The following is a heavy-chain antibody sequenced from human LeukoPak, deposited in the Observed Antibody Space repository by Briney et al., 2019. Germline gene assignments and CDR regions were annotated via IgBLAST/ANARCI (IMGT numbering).Heavy chain of an antibody. Sequence: PSETLSLTCAVYGGSFSGYYWSWIRQPPGKGLEWIGEINHSGSTNYNPSLKSRVTISVDTSKNQFSLKLSSVTAADTAVYYCARSNVLLWFGESGDDAFDIWGQGTMVTVSS. CDR3: ARSNVLLWFGESGDDAFDI. D-gene: IGHD3-10*01. CDR2: INHSGST. V-gene: IGHV4-34*01. CDR1: GGSFSGYY. J-gene: IGHJ3*02.